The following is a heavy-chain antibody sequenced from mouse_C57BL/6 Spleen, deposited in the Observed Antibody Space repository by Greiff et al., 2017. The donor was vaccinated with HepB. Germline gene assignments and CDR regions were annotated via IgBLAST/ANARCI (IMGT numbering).Heavy chain of an antibody. J-gene: IGHJ3*01. CDR2: IDPSDSYT. V-gene: IGHV1-50*01. CDR1: GYTFTSYW. Sequence: VQLQHSGAELVKPGASVKLSCKASGYTFTSYWMQWVKQRPGQGLEWIGEIDPSDSYTNYNQKFKGKATLTVDTSSSTAYMQLSSLTSEDSAVYYCASSYYDYEGWFAYWGQGTLVTVSA. D-gene: IGHD2-4*01. CDR3: ASSYYDYEGWFAY.